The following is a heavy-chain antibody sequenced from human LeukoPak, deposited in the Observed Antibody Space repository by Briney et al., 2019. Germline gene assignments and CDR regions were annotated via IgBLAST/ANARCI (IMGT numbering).Heavy chain of an antibody. CDR1: SGSFSGYS. Sequence: PSETLSLTCAVYSGSFSGYSLTWIRQPPGKGLEWIGEINHSGINHFNPSLKSRVTISADTSKKQVFLNLSSVTAADTAVYYCAKKKVDVMGNQYYYYYGLDVWGQGTTVTVSS. CDR2: INHSGIN. CDR3: AKKKVDVMGNQYYYYYGLDV. V-gene: IGHV4-34*01. J-gene: IGHJ6*02. D-gene: IGHD3-16*01.